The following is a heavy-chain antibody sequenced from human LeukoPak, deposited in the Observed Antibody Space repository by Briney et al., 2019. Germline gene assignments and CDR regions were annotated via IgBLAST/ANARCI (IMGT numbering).Heavy chain of an antibody. CDR1: GFTFSHYS. Sequence: GGSLRLSCAASGFTFSHYSMNWVRQAPGHGLEWVSSISSNSNYIYYADSVKGRFSISRDNAKNSVYLQMNSLRAEVTAVYYCARVRARYGVVVAATSDYWGQGTLVTVSS. CDR2: ISSNSNYI. CDR3: ARVRARYGVVVAATSDY. V-gene: IGHV3-21*01. D-gene: IGHD2-15*01. J-gene: IGHJ4*02.